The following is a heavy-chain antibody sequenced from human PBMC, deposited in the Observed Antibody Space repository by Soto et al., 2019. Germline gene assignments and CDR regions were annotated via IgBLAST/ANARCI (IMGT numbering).Heavy chain of an antibody. V-gene: IGHV3-74*01. CDR1: GFTFSSYW. J-gene: IGHJ3*02. CDR2: INSDGSST. D-gene: IGHD2-2*01. CDR3: SRAQRCRQKTYLAFDI. Sequence: PGGSLRLSCAASGFTFSSYWMHWVRQAPGKGLVWVSRINSDGSSTSYADSVKGRFTISRDNAKNTLYLQMNILRAEDTAVYYCSRAQRCRQKTYLAFDIWGQGTMVTVSS.